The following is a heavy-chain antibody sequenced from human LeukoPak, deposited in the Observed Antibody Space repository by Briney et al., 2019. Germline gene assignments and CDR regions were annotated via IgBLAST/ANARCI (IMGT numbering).Heavy chain of an antibody. Sequence: ASVKVSCKASGYTFTGYYMHWVRQAPGQGLECMGWINPNSGGTNYAQKFQGRVTMTRDTSISTAYMELSRLRSDDTAVYFCARGSDYDDYFYMDFWGKGTTVTVSS. J-gene: IGHJ6*03. CDR1: GYTFTGYY. CDR2: INPNSGGT. V-gene: IGHV1-2*02. CDR3: ARGSDYDDYFYMDF.